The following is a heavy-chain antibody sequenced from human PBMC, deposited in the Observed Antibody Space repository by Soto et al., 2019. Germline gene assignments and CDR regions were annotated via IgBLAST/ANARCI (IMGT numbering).Heavy chain of an antibody. CDR3: ARHSRGIVVVPASYYYGMDV. Sequence: GESLKISRKGSGYSFTSYWIGWVRQMPGKGLEWMGIIYPGDSDTRYSPSFQGQVTISADKSISTAYLPWSRLKASDTGMYYCARHSRGIVVVPASYYYGMDVWGQGTTVTVSS. CDR2: IYPGDSDT. J-gene: IGHJ6*02. CDR1: GYSFTSYW. D-gene: IGHD2-2*01. V-gene: IGHV5-51*01.